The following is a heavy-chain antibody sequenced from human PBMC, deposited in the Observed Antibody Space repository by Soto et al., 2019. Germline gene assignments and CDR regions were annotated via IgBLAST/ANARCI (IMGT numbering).Heavy chain of an antibody. CDR3: NNWSRDKSFPSVSCYGEGDY. CDR1: GFTFNSAW. CDR2: IKSWTDGGRG. Sequence: EVPLVESGGALVKPGESLTLSCAASGFTFNSAWMTWVRQAPGKGLEWVGRIKSWTDGGRGDTDAPVKGRFTISRDDSKNTFYLQMNSLKSEDTAVYYCNNWSRDKSFPSVSCYGEGDYWGQGTLVTVSS. J-gene: IGHJ4*02. D-gene: IGHD3-22*01. V-gene: IGHV3-15*02.